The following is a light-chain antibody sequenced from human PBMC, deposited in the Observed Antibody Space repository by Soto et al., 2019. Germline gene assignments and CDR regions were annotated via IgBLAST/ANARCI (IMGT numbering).Light chain of an antibody. Sequence: QSVLTQPASVSGSPGQSITISCTGTSSDVGGYNYVSWYQQYPGKAPKLMIYHVSNRPSEVSNRFSGSKSGNSASLTISGLQAEDEADYYCSSYTRTSTYVFGTGTKLTVL. CDR2: HVS. V-gene: IGLV2-14*01. CDR3: SSYTRTSTYV. J-gene: IGLJ1*01. CDR1: SSDVGGYNY.